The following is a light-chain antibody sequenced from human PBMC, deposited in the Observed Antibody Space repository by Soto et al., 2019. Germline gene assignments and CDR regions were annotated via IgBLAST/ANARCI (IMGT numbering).Light chain of an antibody. CDR2: GAS. CDR3: QQYNNWPPLT. J-gene: IGKJ4*01. V-gene: IGKV3-15*01. Sequence: ETLLTQSPGTLSLSPVERATLSCRASLSVNNNLAWYQQKLGQAPRVLIYGASTRATGIPARFTGSGSGTEFTLTISSLQSEDFAVYYCQQYNNWPPLTFGGGTKVDIK. CDR1: LSVNNN.